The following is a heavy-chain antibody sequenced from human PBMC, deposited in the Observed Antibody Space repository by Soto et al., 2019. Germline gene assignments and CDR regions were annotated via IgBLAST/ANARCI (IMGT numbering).Heavy chain of an antibody. CDR3: AREDTVAGRQRFVDY. D-gene: IGHD6-19*01. CDR1: GGSISSGDYY. CDR2: IYYSGST. Sequence: QVQLQESGPGLVKPSQTLSLICTVSGGSISSGDYYWSWIRQPPGKGLEWIANIYYSGSTYYNPSVTGLVSISADTSKNQFSLKLSSVTAADTAVYYCAREDTVAGRQRFVDYWGQGTLVTVSS. V-gene: IGHV4-30-4*01. J-gene: IGHJ4*02.